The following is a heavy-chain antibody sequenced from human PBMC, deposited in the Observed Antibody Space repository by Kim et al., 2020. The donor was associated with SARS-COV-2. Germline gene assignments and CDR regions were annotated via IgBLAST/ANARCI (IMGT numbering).Heavy chain of an antibody. CDR2: ISYDGSNK. V-gene: IGHV3-30*18. CDR3: AKESFGADNWFDP. J-gene: IGHJ5*02. Sequence: GGSLRLSCAASGFTFSSYGMHWVRQAPGKGLEWVAVISYDGSNKYYADSVKGRFTISRDNSKNTLYLQMNSLRAEDTAVYYCAKESFGADNWFDPWGQGTLVTVSS. CDR1: GFTFSSYG. D-gene: IGHD3-10*01.